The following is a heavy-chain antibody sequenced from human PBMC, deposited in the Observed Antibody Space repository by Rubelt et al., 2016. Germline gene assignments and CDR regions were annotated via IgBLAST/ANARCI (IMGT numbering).Heavy chain of an antibody. CDR2: IYWDDDK. V-gene: IGHV2-5*02. Sequence: QITLKESGPTLVKPTQTLTLTCTFSGFSLSTSGVGVGWIRQPPGKALEWLALIYWDDDKRYSPSLKSRLTITKDPSKNQVVLTMTNMDPVDTATYYWGHKRPLGGAPDYFDYWGQGTLVTVSS. J-gene: IGHJ4*02. CDR3: GHKRPLGGAPDYFDY. D-gene: IGHD2-21*01. CDR1: GFSLSTSGVG.